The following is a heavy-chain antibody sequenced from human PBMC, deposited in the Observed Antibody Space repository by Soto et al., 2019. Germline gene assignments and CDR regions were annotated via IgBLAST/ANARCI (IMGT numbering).Heavy chain of an antibody. CDR3: ARGIYDFWSSYDTWFDP. CDR2: INHSRST. J-gene: IGHJ5*02. D-gene: IGHD3-3*01. CDR1: GGSFTGYY. Sequence: SASLSLTFTLYGGSFTGYYWSWIRQTPGEGLEWIGEINHSRSTKYNPSLKSRVTISVDTSKDQFSLKLSSVTAADTAVYYCARGIYDFWSSYDTWFDPWGQGNLVTGSS. V-gene: IGHV4-34*01.